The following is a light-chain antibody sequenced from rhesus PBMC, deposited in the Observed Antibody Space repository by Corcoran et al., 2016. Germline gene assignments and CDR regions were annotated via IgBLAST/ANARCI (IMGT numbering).Light chain of an antibody. V-gene: IGLV3S10*01. CDR1: SLKTSY. J-gene: IGLJ1*01. CDR2: GNT. CDR3: GSWDKNGNYI. Sequence: SSGLTQEPALSVAVGHTVRMTCQGDSLKTSYATWYQQKPGQVPVLVIYGNTIRPSGIPGRFSGSWSGNTLSLTITGAQVEDEADYYCGSWDKNGNYIFGSGTRLTVL.